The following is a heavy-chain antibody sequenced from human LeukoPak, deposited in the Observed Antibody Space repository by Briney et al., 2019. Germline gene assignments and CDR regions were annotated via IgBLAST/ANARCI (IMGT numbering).Heavy chain of an antibody. D-gene: IGHD7-27*01. CDR1: GGTFSSYA. V-gene: IGHV1-69*04. CDR2: IIPILGIA. Sequence: SVKVSCKASGGTFSSYAFSWVRQAPGQGLEWMGRIIPILGIANYAQKFQGRVTITADKSTSTAYMELSSLRSEDTAVYYCARDVHWGFDYWGQGTLVTVSS. J-gene: IGHJ4*02. CDR3: ARDVHWGFDY.